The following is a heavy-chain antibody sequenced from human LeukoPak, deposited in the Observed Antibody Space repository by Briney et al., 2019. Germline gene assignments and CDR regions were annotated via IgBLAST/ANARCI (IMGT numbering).Heavy chain of an antibody. CDR2: ILYGGST. CDR1: GDSISSSYY. D-gene: IGHD3-10*01. CDR3: ARHWGRGVGALGFDY. J-gene: IGHJ4*02. Sequence: PSETLSLTCTVSGDSISSSYYWGWIRQPPGKGLEWIGSILYGGSTYYNPSLQSRVTISVDTSKNQFSLRLSSVTAADTAVYYCARHWGRGVGALGFDYWGQGTLVTVSS. V-gene: IGHV4-39*01.